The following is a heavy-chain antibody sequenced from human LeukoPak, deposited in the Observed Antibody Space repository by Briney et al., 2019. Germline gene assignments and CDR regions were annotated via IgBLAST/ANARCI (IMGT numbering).Heavy chain of an antibody. D-gene: IGHD4-23*01. J-gene: IGHJ4*02. CDR2: ISSRSSYI. V-gene: IGHV3-21*01. Sequence: GGTLRLSCGASVFTFSSYSMNWLRQTPGKGLEWVSSISSRSSYIYYGDSVKGRFTISRDNAKSSLFLQMNSLRAEDTAIYYCARDDFGGDFDFWGQGTLVTVSS. CDR1: VFTFSSYS. CDR3: ARDDFGGDFDF.